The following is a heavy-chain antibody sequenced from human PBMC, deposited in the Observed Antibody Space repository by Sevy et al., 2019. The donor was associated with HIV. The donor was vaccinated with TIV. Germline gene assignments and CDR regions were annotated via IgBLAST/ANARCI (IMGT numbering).Heavy chain of an antibody. Sequence: SETLSLTCSISGGTIVSSGHYWGWIRQTPGKGLEWIGSIYYNGNTFYTPSLKSRLTISIDTSKNQFSLTLSSVTVAYTAVYFCSVEARGYDYDYGMDVWGQGTTVTVSS. CDR2: IYYNGNT. CDR3: SVEARGYDYDYGMDV. J-gene: IGHJ6*02. V-gene: IGHV4-39*01. CDR1: GGTIVSSGHY. D-gene: IGHD5-12*01.